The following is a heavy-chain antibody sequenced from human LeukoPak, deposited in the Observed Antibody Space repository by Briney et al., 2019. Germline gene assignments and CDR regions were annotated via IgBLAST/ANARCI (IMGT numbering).Heavy chain of an antibody. D-gene: IGHD3-10*01. J-gene: IGHJ4*02. CDR2: IRYDGSKT. V-gene: IGHV3-30*02. CDR1: GFTFSNNG. Sequence: GGSLRPSCAASGFTFSNNGMHWVRQAPGKGLEWVAYIRYDGSKTDYAGSVKGRFTISRDNSKNTLYLQMNSLRAEDTAVYYCAKCPYGYIDYWGQGTLVTVSS. CDR3: AKCPYGYIDY.